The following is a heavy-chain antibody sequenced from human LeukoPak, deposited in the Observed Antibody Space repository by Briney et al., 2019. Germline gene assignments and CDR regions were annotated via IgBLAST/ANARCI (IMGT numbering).Heavy chain of an antibody. V-gene: IGHV3-23*01. Sequence: GGSLRLSCAASGFTFRSYAMSWVRQAPGKGPEWVSAIGSSGATTFYADSVKGRCTISRDNSKNTVYLEMNSLRAEDTAIYYCAKVSVGPLSRPTHVALYYGMDVWGQGTTVTVSS. J-gene: IGHJ6*02. CDR2: IGSSGATT. CDR3: AKVSVGPLSRPTHVALYYGMDV. D-gene: IGHD3-16*01. CDR1: GFTFRSYA.